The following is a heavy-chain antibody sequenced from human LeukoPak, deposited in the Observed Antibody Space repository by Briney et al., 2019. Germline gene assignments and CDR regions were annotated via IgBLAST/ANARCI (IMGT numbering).Heavy chain of an antibody. J-gene: IGHJ4*02. CDR1: GGSFSTYY. V-gene: IGHV4-59*01. D-gene: IGHD3-22*01. CDR2: IYYSGST. Sequence: SETLSLTCTVSGGSFSTYYWSWIRQPPGKGLEWIGFIYYSGSTNYNPSLKSRVTISVDTSKNQFSLKLSSVTAADTAVYYCAREFYYDSCGYFFNWGQGTLVTVSS. CDR3: AREFYYDSCGYFFN.